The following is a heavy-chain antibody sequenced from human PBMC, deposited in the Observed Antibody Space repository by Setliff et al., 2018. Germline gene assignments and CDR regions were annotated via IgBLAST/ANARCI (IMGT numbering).Heavy chain of an antibody. D-gene: IGHD1-26*01. Sequence: KPSETLSLTCSVSGASITSGGFYWTWIRQPAGKGLEWIGHISPSGSTTYNPSVKSRVTISLDTSKNHFSLKLDSVTAADTALYYCARSPSSGAYWNPRPFYSDYWARGTPVTVSS. CDR3: ARSPSSGAYWNPRPFYSDY. J-gene: IGHJ4*02. CDR1: GASITSGGFY. V-gene: IGHV4-61*09. CDR2: ISPSGST.